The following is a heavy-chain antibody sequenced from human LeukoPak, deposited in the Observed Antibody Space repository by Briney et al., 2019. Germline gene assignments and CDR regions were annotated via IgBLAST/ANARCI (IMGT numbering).Heavy chain of an antibody. J-gene: IGHJ4*02. CDR2: TYYRSKWYN. CDR1: GDSVSSNSAA. Sequence: SQTLSLTCAISGDSVSSNSAAWNWIRQSPSRGLEWLGMTYYRSKWYNDYAVSVESRITINPDTSKNQFSLQLNSVTPEDTAVYYCTRGAPVGSSREFDYWGQGTLVTVSS. CDR3: TRGAPVGSSREFDY. V-gene: IGHV6-1*01. D-gene: IGHD5-24*01.